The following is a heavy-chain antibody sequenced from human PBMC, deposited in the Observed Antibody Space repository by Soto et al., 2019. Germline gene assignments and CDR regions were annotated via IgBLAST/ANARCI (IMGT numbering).Heavy chain of an antibody. CDR2: IIPIFGTA. D-gene: IGHD3-10*01. Sequence: QVQLVQSGAEVKKTGSSVKVSCKASGGTFSSYAISWVRQAPGQGLEWMGGIIPIFGTANYAQKFQGRVTITADESTSTAYMELSSLRSEDTAVYYCARGYYYGSGSYYTPVYYGMDVWGQGTTVTVSS. J-gene: IGHJ6*02. CDR1: GGTFSSYA. CDR3: ARGYYYGSGSYYTPVYYGMDV. V-gene: IGHV1-69*01.